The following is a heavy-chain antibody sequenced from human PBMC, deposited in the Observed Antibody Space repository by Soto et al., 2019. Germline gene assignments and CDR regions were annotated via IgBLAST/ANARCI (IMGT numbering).Heavy chain of an antibody. D-gene: IGHD2-2*01. CDR3: ARWFCTSGPCMTLDY. J-gene: IGHJ4*02. Sequence: QVQLQESGPGLLRPSETLSLNCSVSGGSISGYYWSWIRQAPGKGLEYIGHRVYSGPPNLSPSLKSRVAMSVDMSKHQFSLRLISVTAADTAVYFCARWFCTSGPCMTLDYCGQGILVSVSS. CDR2: RVYSGPP. V-gene: IGHV4-59*01. CDR1: GGSISGYY.